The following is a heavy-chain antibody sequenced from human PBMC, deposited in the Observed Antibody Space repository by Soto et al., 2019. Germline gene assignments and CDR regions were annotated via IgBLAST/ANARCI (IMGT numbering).Heavy chain of an antibody. D-gene: IGHD6-13*01. V-gene: IGHV2-5*02. Sequence: QITLKESGPTLVKPTQTLTLTCTFSGFSLSTSGVGVGWIRQPPGKALEWLALIYWDDDKRYSPSLKSRLTITKDTSKTQVVLTMTTMDPVDTATYYCAHRQGIAAAGTGNWFDPWGQGTLVTVSS. CDR2: IYWDDDK. CDR3: AHRQGIAAAGTGNWFDP. J-gene: IGHJ5*02. CDR1: GFSLSTSGVG.